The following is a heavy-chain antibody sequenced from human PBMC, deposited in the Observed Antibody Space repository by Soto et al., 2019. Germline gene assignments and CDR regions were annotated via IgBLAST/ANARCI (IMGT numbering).Heavy chain of an antibody. J-gene: IGHJ3*01. V-gene: IGHV4-4*02. CDR1: GDSISRNNW. Sequence: QVQLQESGPGLVKPSGTLSLTCAVPGDSISRNNWWRWVRQSPEKGLEWDGEIYHTGTTNYNPSLNGRVTISLDKSKNQFSLKLTSMTAAAYAVYYCAQDYGGSAAPDPWGQGTMVTVSS. D-gene: IGHD5-12*01. CDR2: IYHTGTT. CDR3: AQDYGGSAAPDP.